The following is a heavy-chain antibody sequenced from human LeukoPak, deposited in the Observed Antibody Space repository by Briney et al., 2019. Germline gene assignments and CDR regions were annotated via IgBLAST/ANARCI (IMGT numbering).Heavy chain of an antibody. CDR3: ARYSSGWYWFDP. Sequence: SGGSLRLSCAASGFTFSSYAMHWVRQAPGKGMEWVAVISYDGSNKYYADSVKGRLTISRDNSKNTLYLQMNSLRAEDTAVYYCARYSSGWYWFDPWGQGTLVTVSS. CDR1: GFTFSSYA. D-gene: IGHD6-19*01. J-gene: IGHJ5*02. V-gene: IGHV3-30-3*01. CDR2: ISYDGSNK.